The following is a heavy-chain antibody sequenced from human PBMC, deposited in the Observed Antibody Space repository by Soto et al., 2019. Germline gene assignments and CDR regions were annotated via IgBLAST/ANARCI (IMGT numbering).Heavy chain of an antibody. D-gene: IGHD2-15*01. CDR2: IWYDGSNK. CDR1: GFTFSSYG. Sequence: LRLSCAASGFTFSSYGMHWVRQAPGKGLEWVAVIWYDGSNKYYADSVKGRFTISRDNSKNTLYLQMNSLRAEDTAVYYCARDKGEVVVAATLPYYYGMDIWGQGTTVTVSS. J-gene: IGHJ6*02. CDR3: ARDKGEVVVAATLPYYYGMDI. V-gene: IGHV3-33*01.